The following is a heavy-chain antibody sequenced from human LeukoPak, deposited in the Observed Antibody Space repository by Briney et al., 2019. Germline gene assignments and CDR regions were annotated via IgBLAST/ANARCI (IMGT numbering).Heavy chain of an antibody. J-gene: IGHJ3*01. D-gene: IGHD2-2*01. CDR3: AKDSGAHCGSSSCYFDVFDV. CDR2: ISRDGTKA. Sequence: GGSLRLSCAASGFTFSSYGMHWARQAPGKGLEWVAVISRDGTKAYYADSVKGRFTISRDNSKNTLYLQMNSLRAEDTAFYYCAKDSGAHCGSSSCYFDVFDVWGQGTMVAVSS. V-gene: IGHV3-30*18. CDR1: GFTFSSYG.